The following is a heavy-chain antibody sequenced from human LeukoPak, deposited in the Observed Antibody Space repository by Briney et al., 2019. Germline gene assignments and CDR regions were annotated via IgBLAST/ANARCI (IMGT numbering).Heavy chain of an antibody. CDR3: ARVPRILAAGSYYFDY. D-gene: IGHD6-13*01. V-gene: IGHV3-11*01. Sequence: PGGSLRLSCAASGFSFKDYYFSWIRQAPGKGLEWVSFINVNGGAMYYADFVKGRFTISRDNAKSSLYLEMNSLRVEDTAVYYCARVPRILAAGSYYFDYWGQGSLVTVSS. CDR1: GFSFKDYY. CDR2: INVNGGAM. J-gene: IGHJ4*02.